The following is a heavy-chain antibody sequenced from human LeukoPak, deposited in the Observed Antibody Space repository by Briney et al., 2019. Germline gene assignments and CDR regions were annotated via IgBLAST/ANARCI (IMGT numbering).Heavy chain of an antibody. Sequence: GSVKVPCKASGYTFTSYFMHWMRQAPGQGPEWMGIINPRGGSTEYSHKFQGRLTMTSDTSTSTVYMELNSLRSEDTAVYFCARVGVTAATADYWGQGTLVTVSS. J-gene: IGHJ4*02. CDR1: GYTFTSYF. CDR3: ARVGVTAATADY. V-gene: IGHV1-46*01. D-gene: IGHD6-25*01. CDR2: INPRGGST.